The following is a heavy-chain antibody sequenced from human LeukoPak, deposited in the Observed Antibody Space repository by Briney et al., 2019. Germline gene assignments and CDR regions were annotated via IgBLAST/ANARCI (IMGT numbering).Heavy chain of an antibody. CDR1: GGSISSYY. CDR3: AAGIAVADFDY. Sequence: SETLSLTCTVSGGSISSYYWSWIRQPAGKGLEWIGRIYISWSTNYNPSLKSRVTMSVDTSKNQFSLKLSSVTAADTAVYYCAAGIAVADFDYWGQGTLVTVSS. D-gene: IGHD6-19*01. V-gene: IGHV4-4*07. J-gene: IGHJ4*02. CDR2: IYISWST.